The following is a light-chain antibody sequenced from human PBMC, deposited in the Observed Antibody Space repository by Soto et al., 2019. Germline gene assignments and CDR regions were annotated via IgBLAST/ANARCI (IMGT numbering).Light chain of an antibody. CDR1: SSDVGGYNY. V-gene: IGLV2-11*01. CDR2: DVS. J-gene: IGLJ1*01. Sequence: QSALTQPRSVSGSPGQSVTISCTGTSSDVGGYNYVSWYQQHSGKAPKLMIYDVSKRPSGVPDRFSGSKSGNTASLTISGLQAEDEADYYCCSYAGRGTLYVLGTGTKV. CDR3: CSYAGRGTLYV.